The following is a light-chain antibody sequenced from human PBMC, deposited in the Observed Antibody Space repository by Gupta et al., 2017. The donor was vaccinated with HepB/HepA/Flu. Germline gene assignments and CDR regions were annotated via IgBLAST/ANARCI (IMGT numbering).Light chain of an antibody. CDR3: SSYAYSSTLII. CDR1: SRDIGDYDF. Sequence: QSALPQPASLSGSPGQSIPLSCTGPSRDIGDYDFVCWYQQHPGKAPKLLIYDVVNRPSGVSNRFSGSKSGNTASLTIAGLQVEDEADYYCSSYAYSSTLIIFGGGTKLTVL. J-gene: IGLJ2*01. V-gene: IGLV2-14*03. CDR2: DVV.